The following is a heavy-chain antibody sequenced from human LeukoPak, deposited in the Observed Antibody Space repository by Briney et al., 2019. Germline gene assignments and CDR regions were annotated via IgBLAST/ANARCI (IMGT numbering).Heavy chain of an antibody. D-gene: IGHD6-19*01. CDR2: IYNGNT. CDR1: GYTFTGYY. Sequence: ASVKVSCKASGYTFTGYYMHWVRQAPGRGLEWVGWIYNGNTKYTQSLQGRVTMTTDTSTSTAYMELRSLISDDTAVYYCARGSSGTEGFDPWGQGTLVTVSS. J-gene: IGHJ5*02. CDR3: ARGSSGTEGFDP. V-gene: IGHV1-18*04.